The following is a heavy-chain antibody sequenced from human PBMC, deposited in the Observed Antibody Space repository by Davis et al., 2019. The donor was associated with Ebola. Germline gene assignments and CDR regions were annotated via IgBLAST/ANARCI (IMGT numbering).Heavy chain of an antibody. V-gene: IGHV4-4*02. Sequence: MPSETLSPTCAVPGGSISSSNWWSWVRQPPGKGLEWLGYIYYSGSTNYNPSLKSRVTISVDTSKNQFSLKLSSVTAADTAVYYCARRRPDNSGWYFDYWGQGTLVTVFS. CDR3: ARRRPDNSGWYFDY. D-gene: IGHD6-19*01. J-gene: IGHJ4*02. CDR1: GGSISSSNW. CDR2: IYYSGST.